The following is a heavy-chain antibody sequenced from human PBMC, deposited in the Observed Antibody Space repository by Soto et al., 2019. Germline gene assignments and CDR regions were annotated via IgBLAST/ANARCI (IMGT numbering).Heavy chain of an antibody. CDR3: AKADYNWNDGMSGYFDY. Sequence: GGSLRLSCAASGFTFSSYGMHWVRQAPGKGLEWVAVISYDGSNKYYADSVKGRFTISRDNSKNTLYLQMNSLRAEDTAVYYCAKADYNWNDGMSGYFDYWGQGTLVTVSS. V-gene: IGHV3-30*18. CDR1: GFTFSSYG. D-gene: IGHD1-20*01. CDR2: ISYDGSNK. J-gene: IGHJ4*02.